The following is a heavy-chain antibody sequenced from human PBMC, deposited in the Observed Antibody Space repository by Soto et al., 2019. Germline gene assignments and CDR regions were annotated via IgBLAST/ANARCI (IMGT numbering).Heavy chain of an antibody. Sequence: EVQLLESGGGLAQAGGSLRLSCAASGFNFRIYAMNWVRQAPGKGLEWVSVMIGDGTSWDYADSVRGRFTISGDNSKNTLYLHMNSLRAEDTAEYYCAKDLRPDGRYDLDYWGQGTLVTVSS. CDR3: AKDLRPDGRYDLDY. J-gene: IGHJ4*02. CDR1: GFNFRIYA. V-gene: IGHV3-23*01. D-gene: IGHD1-26*01. CDR2: MIGDGTSW.